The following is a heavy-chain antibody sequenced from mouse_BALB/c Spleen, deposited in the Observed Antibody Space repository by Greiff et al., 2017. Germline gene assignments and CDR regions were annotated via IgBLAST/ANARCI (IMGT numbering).Heavy chain of an antibody. Sequence: QVQLQQSGAELAKPGASVKMSCKASGYTFTSYWMHWVKQRPGQGLEWIGYINPSTGYTEYNQKFKDKATLTADKSSSTAYMQLSSLTSEDSAVYYCARSYGNYWAYWGQGTLVTVSA. CDR1: GYTFTSYW. D-gene: IGHD2-10*02. J-gene: IGHJ3*01. CDR3: ARSYGNYWAY. CDR2: INPSTGYT. V-gene: IGHV1-7*01.